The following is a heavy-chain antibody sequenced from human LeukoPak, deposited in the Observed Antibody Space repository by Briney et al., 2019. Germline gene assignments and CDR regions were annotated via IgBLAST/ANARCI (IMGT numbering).Heavy chain of an antibody. CDR2: INPSGGST. D-gene: IGHD1-26*01. V-gene: IGHV1-46*01. CDR3: ARFSGSYHADAFDI. CDR1: GYTLTDLS. J-gene: IGHJ3*02. Sequence: ASVKVSCKVSGYTLTDLSIHWVRQAPGKGLEWMGIINPSGGSTSYAQKFQGRVTMTRDTSTSTVYMELSSLRSEDTAVYYCARFSGSYHADAFDIWGQGTMVTVSS.